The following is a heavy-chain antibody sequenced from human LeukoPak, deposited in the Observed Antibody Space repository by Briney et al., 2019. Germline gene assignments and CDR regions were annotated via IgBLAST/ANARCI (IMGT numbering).Heavy chain of an antibody. D-gene: IGHD2-15*01. Sequence: GGSLRLSCAAFGFTFSSYGMSWVRQAPGQGLEWVSSISDSGSSTYYADSVKGRFTISRDNSKNTLYLQMNSLRAEDTAVYYCARGRGLLPGIFDYWGQGTLVTVSS. CDR1: GFTFSSYG. J-gene: IGHJ4*02. V-gene: IGHV3-23*01. CDR2: ISDSGSST. CDR3: ARGRGLLPGIFDY.